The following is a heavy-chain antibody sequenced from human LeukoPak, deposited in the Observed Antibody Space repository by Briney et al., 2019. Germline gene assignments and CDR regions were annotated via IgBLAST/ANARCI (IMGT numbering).Heavy chain of an antibody. J-gene: IGHJ4*02. V-gene: IGHV4-38-2*01. Sequence: SETLSLTCAVSGYSISSGYYWGWIRQPPGKGLEWIGSIYHSGSTYYNPSLKSRVTISVDTSKNQFSLKLSSVTAADTAVYYCARHLATVTTGFDYWRQGTLVTVSS. D-gene: IGHD4-11*01. CDR2: IYHSGST. CDR1: GYSISSGYY. CDR3: ARHLATVTTGFDY.